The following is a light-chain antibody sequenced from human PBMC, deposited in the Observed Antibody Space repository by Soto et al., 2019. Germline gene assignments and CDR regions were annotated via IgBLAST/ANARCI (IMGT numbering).Light chain of an antibody. Sequence: QSALTQPPSVSGSPGQSVTISCTGTSSDVGRYNRVSWYQQPPGTAPKLIIYEVNNRPSGVPDRFSGSKSDNTASLTISGLQAEDEADYYCSSYTATTTLFGGGTKVTVL. V-gene: IGLV2-18*02. CDR2: EVN. CDR3: SSYTATTTL. CDR1: SSDVGRYNR. J-gene: IGLJ2*01.